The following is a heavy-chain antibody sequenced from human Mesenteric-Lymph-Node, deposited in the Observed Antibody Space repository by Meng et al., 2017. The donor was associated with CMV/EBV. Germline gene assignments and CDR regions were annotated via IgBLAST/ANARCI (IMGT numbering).Heavy chain of an antibody. J-gene: IGHJ4*02. CDR3: TGGPGTTMGY. CDR1: GFTFSDAW. CDR2: LKSKTDGETT. V-gene: IGHV3-15*01. D-gene: IGHD1-1*01. Sequence: CAASGFTFSDAWMSWVRQAPGKGLAWVGRLKSKTDGETTEYDAAVKGRFSISREDSKNMLYLEMNSLKIEDTAVYYCTGGPGTTMGYWGQGTLVTVSS.